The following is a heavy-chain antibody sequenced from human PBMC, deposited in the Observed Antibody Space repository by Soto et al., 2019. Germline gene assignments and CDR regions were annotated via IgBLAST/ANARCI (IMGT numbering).Heavy chain of an antibody. J-gene: IGHJ6*02. V-gene: IGHV3-74*01. CDR1: GFTFSSYW. CDR3: ARLYVDTAMVDNDYYYYGMDV. D-gene: IGHD5-18*01. CDR2: INSDGSST. Sequence: HPGGSLRLSCAASGFTFSSYWMHWVRQAPGKGLVWVSRINSDGSSTSYADSVKGRFTISRDNAKNTLYLQMNSLRAEDTAVYYCARLYVDTAMVDNDYYYYGMDVWGQGTTVTVSS.